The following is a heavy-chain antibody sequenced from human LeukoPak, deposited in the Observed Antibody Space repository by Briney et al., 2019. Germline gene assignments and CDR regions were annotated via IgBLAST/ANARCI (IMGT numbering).Heavy chain of an antibody. J-gene: IGHJ4*02. Sequence: PSETLSLTCTVSGGSISSYYWSWLRQPPGKGLEWIGYIYYSGSTNYNPSLKSRVTISVDTSKNQFSLKLSSVTAADAAVYYCARWDDYSIVFDYWGQGTLVAVSS. D-gene: IGHD4-11*01. CDR2: IYYSGST. V-gene: IGHV4-59*01. CDR3: ARWDDYSIVFDY. CDR1: GGSISSYY.